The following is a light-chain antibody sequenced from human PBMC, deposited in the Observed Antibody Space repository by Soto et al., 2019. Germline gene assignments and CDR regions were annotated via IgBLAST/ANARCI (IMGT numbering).Light chain of an antibody. V-gene: IGLV2-23*01. CDR2: EGS. Sequence: QSALTQPASVSGSPGQSITIPCTGTSSDVGNYNLVSWYQQHPGNVPKLIIYEGSKRPSGVSNRFSGSKSGNTASLTISGLQAEDEAEYYCCSYAGSWGFFGTGTKLTVL. J-gene: IGLJ1*01. CDR1: SSDVGNYNL. CDR3: CSYAGSWGF.